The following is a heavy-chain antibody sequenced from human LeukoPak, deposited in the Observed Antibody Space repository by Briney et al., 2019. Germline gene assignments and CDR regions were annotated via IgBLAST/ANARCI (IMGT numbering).Heavy chain of an antibody. Sequence: GSLRLSCAASGFTFSSYAMSWVRQPPGKGLEWIGSIYYSGSTYYNPSLKSRVTISVDTSKNQFSLKLSSVTAADTAVYYCARREYSSGWLGDNWFDPWGQGTLVTVSS. CDR1: GFTFSSYA. CDR2: IYYSGST. CDR3: ARREYSSGWLGDNWFDP. D-gene: IGHD6-19*01. V-gene: IGHV4-39*01. J-gene: IGHJ5*02.